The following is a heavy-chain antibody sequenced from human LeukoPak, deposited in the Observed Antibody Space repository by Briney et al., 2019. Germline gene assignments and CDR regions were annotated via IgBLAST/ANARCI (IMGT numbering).Heavy chain of an antibody. Sequence: LSLTCTVSGGSISSGSYYWSWIRQAPGKGLEWVSYISNSGNTIYYADSVKGRFTISRDNAKTSLYLQMNSLRAEDTAVYYCARHLSGITGYTYGRGIDYWGQGTLVTVSS. CDR2: ISNSGNTI. CDR1: GGSISSGSYY. J-gene: IGHJ4*02. CDR3: ARHLSGITGYTYGRGIDY. V-gene: IGHV3-11*04. D-gene: IGHD5-18*01.